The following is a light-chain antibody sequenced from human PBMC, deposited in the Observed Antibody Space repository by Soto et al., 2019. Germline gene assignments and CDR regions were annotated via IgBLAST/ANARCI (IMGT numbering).Light chain of an antibody. Sequence: ESVLMQSPGTLSLSPGERATLSCRASQSVSNNYLAWYQQKPGQAPRLLIYGASNRATGIPDRFSGSGSGTDFTLTISRLEPEDFAVYYCQQYGSSGTFGQGTKVDI. J-gene: IGKJ1*01. CDR3: QQYGSSGT. CDR2: GAS. V-gene: IGKV3-20*01. CDR1: QSVSNNY.